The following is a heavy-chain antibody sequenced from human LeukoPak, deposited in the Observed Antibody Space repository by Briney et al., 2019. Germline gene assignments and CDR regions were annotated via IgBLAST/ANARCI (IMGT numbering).Heavy chain of an antibody. Sequence: GGSLRLSCAASGFTFSDYYMSWVRQAPGKGLEWVANIKQDGSEIYYLDSVKGRFTISRDNAKNSLYLQMKSLRAEDTAVYYCARSRGVAVAFFDYWGQGTLVTVSS. J-gene: IGHJ4*02. CDR3: ARSRGVAVAFFDY. CDR2: IKQDGSEI. V-gene: IGHV3-7*01. CDR1: GFTFSDYY. D-gene: IGHD6-19*01.